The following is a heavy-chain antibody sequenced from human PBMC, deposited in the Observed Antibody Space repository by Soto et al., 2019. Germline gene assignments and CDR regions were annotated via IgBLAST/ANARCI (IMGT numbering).Heavy chain of an antibody. D-gene: IGHD3-10*01. CDR3: ARSMVRGVIIYVSRLEFDP. CDR2: INHSGST. V-gene: IGHV4-34*01. CDR1: GGSFSGYY. Sequence: PSETLSLTCAVYGGSFSGYYWSWIRQPPGKGLEWNGEINHSGSTNYNPSLKSRVTISVDTSKNQFSLKLSSVTAADTAVYYCARSMVRGVIIYVSRLEFDPWGQGTLVTVSS. J-gene: IGHJ5*02.